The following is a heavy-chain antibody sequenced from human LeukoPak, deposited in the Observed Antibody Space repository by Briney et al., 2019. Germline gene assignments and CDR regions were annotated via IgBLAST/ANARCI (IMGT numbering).Heavy chain of an antibody. V-gene: IGHV3-11*01. CDR3: AKDYVSGDGYWDFDY. Sequence: PGGSLRLSCAASGFTFSDYYMNWVRQAPGKGLEWVSYISSSGSTIYYADSVKGRFTISRDNAKNSLYLQMNSLRAEDTAVYYCAKDYVSGDGYWDFDYWGQGTLVTVSS. CDR1: GFTFSDYY. CDR2: ISSSGSTI. J-gene: IGHJ4*02. D-gene: IGHD5-24*01.